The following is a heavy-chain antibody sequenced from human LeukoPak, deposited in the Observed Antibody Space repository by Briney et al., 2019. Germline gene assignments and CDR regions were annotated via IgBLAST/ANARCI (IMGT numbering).Heavy chain of an antibody. CDR2: IYHSGST. V-gene: IGHV4-30-2*01. CDR3: AREGRSSSSYDY. D-gene: IGHD6-6*01. CDR1: GGSISSGGYY. Sequence: PSQTLSLTCTVSGGSISSGGYYWSWIRQPPGKGLEWIGYIYHSGSTYYNPSLKSRVTISVDRSKNQFSLKLSSVTAADTAVYYCAREGRSSSSYDYWGQGTLVTVSS. J-gene: IGHJ4*02.